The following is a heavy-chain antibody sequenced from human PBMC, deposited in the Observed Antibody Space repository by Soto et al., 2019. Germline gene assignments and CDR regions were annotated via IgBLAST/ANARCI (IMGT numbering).Heavy chain of an antibody. V-gene: IGHV1-69*06. D-gene: IGHD3-22*01. CDR2: IIPIFGTT. CDR3: ARDRTDSGYYTNWLDP. Sequence: SVKVSCKASGGTFGSDAITWVRQAPGQGLEWVGRIIPIFGTTNYAQNLQGRVTISADRSTLTSYMELHSLTSDDTALYYCARDRTDSGYYTNWLDPWGQGTQVTVSS. CDR1: GGTFGSDA. J-gene: IGHJ5*02.